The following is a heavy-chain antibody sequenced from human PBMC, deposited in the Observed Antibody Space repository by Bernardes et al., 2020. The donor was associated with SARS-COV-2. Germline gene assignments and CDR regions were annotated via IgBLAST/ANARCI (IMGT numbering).Heavy chain of an antibody. CDR2: INPSRGIT. J-gene: IGHJ4*02. Sequence: ASVKVSCKASGYTFTSYYIHWVRQAPGQGLEWMGIINPSRGITTYAQTFRGRVTLTRDASTDTAYMELSSLTSEDTAVYYCARGTIGLPDGYWGQGTLVSVSS. D-gene: IGHD6-13*01. CDR1: GYTFTSYY. CDR3: ARGTIGLPDGY. V-gene: IGHV1-46*01.